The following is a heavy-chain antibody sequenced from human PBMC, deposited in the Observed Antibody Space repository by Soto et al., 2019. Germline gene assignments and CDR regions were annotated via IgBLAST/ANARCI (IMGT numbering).Heavy chain of an antibody. CDR1: GGSISSGGYY. D-gene: IGHD4-4*01. CDR3: ARVVTTVTGYYYYYMDV. V-gene: IGHV4-31*03. CDR2: IYYSGST. J-gene: IGHJ6*03. Sequence: SETLSLTCTVSGGSISSGGYYWSWIRQHPGKGLEWIGYIYYSGSTYYNPSLKSRVTISVDTSKNQFSLKLSSVTAADTAVYYCARVVTTVTGYYYYYMDVWGKGTTVTVSS.